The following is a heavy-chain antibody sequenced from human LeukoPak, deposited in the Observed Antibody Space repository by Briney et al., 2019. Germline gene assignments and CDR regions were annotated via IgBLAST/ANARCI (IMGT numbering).Heavy chain of an antibody. CDR1: GFTFNNYG. Sequence: GGSLRLSCAASGFTFNNYGMHWVRQAPGKGLEWVAVIWYDGSNQYYADSVKGRFTISRDNAKNSLYLQMNSLRDEDTAVYYCARGGIVRGSIDGYFDYWGQGTLVTVSS. V-gene: IGHV3-33*01. CDR2: IWYDGSNQ. D-gene: IGHD3-10*01. J-gene: IGHJ4*02. CDR3: ARGGIVRGSIDGYFDY.